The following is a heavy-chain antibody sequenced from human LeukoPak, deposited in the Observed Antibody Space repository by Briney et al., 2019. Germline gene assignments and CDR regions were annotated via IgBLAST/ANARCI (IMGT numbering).Heavy chain of an antibody. CDR3: AGGYYSSTSCYHPRHNWFDP. D-gene: IGHD2-2*01. CDR1: GGSFSGYY. V-gene: IGHV4-34*01. J-gene: IGHJ5*02. Sequence: SETLSLTCAVYGGSFSGYYWSWIRQPPGKGLEWIGEINHSGSTNYNPSLKSRVTISVDTSKNQFSLKLSSVTAADTAVYYCAGGYYSSTSCYHPRHNWFDPWGQGTLVTVSS. CDR2: INHSGST.